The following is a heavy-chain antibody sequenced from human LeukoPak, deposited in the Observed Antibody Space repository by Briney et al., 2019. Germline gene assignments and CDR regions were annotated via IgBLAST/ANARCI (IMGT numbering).Heavy chain of an antibody. CDR2: ISAYNGNT. D-gene: IGHD2-2*01. CDR1: GYTFTSYG. Sequence: ASVKVSCKASGYTFTSYGISWVRQAPGQGLKWMGWISAYNGNTNYAQKLQGRVTMTTDTSTSTAYMELRSLRSDDTAVYYCARDSLGYCSSTSCSYGVYWGQGTLVTVSS. J-gene: IGHJ4*02. CDR3: ARDSLGYCSSTSCSYGVY. V-gene: IGHV1-18*01.